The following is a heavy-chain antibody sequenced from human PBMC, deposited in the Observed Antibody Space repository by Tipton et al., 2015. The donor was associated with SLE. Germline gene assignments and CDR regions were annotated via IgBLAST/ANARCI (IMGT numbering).Heavy chain of an antibody. CDR1: GGSISSGSYY. J-gene: IGHJ3*02. Sequence: TLSLTCTVSGGSISSGSYYWSWVRQPAGKGLEWIGYIYTSGSTNYSPSLKSRVTISVDTSKNQFSLKLSSVTAADTAVYYCAREKDYSDAFDIWGQGTMVTVSS. V-gene: IGHV4-61*09. CDR2: IYTSGST. D-gene: IGHD4-11*01. CDR3: AREKDYSDAFDI.